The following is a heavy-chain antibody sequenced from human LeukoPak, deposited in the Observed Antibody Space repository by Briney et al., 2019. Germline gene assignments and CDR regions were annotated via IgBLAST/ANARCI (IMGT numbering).Heavy chain of an antibody. CDR2: ISPNSGDI. D-gene: IGHD2-2*01. CDR1: GYTFTGYY. CDR3: ARESACGTTNCLAPADWLDP. Sequence: GASVKVSCKASGYTFTGYYMHWVRQAPGQGLEWMGWISPNSGDIDIAQKFQGRVTKTRDTSIATSYMEVDSLTSDDTAVYYCARESACGTTNCLAPADWLDPWGQGTLVIVSS. J-gene: IGHJ5*02. V-gene: IGHV1-2*02.